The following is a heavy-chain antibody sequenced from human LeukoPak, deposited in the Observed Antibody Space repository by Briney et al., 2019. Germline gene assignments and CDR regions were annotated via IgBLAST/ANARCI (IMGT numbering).Heavy chain of an antibody. J-gene: IGHJ6*03. V-gene: IGHV4-30-4*08. D-gene: IGHD6-19*01. CDR1: GGSISSGDYY. Sequence: SQTLSLTCTVSGGSISSGDYYWSWIRQPPGKGLEWIGYIYYSGSTYYNPSLKSRVTISVDTSKYQFSLKLSSVTAADTAVYYCARVDSSGWPGGYYYYMDVWGKGTTVTVSS. CDR3: ARVDSSGWPGGYYYYMDV. CDR2: IYYSGST.